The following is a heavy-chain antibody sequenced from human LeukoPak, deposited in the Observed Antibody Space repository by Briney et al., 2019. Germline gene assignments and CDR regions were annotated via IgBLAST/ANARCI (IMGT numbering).Heavy chain of an antibody. CDR1: GYTFTSYD. V-gene: IGHV1-8*03. CDR3: ARGVYYYDSSGYYSVNFDC. D-gene: IGHD3-22*01. Sequence: ASVKVSCKASGYTFTSYDINWVRQATGQGLEWMGWMNPNSGNTGYAQKFQGRVTITRNTSISTAYMELSSLRSEDTAVYYCARGVYYYDSSGYYSVNFDCWGQGTLVTVSS. CDR2: MNPNSGNT. J-gene: IGHJ4*02.